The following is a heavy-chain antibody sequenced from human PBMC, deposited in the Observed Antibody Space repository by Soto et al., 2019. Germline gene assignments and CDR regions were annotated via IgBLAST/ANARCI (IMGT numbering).Heavy chain of an antibody. CDR2: INGNADNS. CDR3: VRDFRGAVAGSEFDH. Sequence: GLIQPGGSLRLSCAASGFSFVSYWMHWVRQVPGEGLAWVSRINGNADNSDYADSVKGRFTISRDNAMNRLYLQMDSLRADDTGVYYCVRDFRGAVAGSEFDHWGQGTLVTVSS. CDR1: GFSFVSYW. D-gene: IGHD6-19*01. J-gene: IGHJ4*02. V-gene: IGHV3-74*01.